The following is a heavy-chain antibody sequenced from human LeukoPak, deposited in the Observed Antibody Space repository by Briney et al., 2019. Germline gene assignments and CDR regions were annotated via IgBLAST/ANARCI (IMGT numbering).Heavy chain of an antibody. CDR1: GYTLTSYG. D-gene: IGHD2-21*02. J-gene: IGHJ4*02. CDR2: ISAYNGNT. CDR3: ARGIDSLAYCGGDCYSGVDY. Sequence: GASVKVSCKASGYTLTSYGISWVRQAPGQGLEWMGWISAYNGNTNYAKKLQGRVTMTTDTSTKTAYMELSSLRSDDTAVYYCARGIDSLAYCGGDCYSGVDYWGEGNLFTVSS. V-gene: IGHV1-18*01.